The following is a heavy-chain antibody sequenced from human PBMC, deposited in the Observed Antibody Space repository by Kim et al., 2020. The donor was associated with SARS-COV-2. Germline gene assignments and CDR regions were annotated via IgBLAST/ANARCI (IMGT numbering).Heavy chain of an antibody. D-gene: IGHD2-15*01. Sequence: SLKSRVNISVDTAKNQFSLKLSSVAAADTAVYYCARKVVVAAMSRGWFDPWGQGTLVTVSS. CDR3: ARKVVVAAMSRGWFDP. V-gene: IGHV4-34*01. J-gene: IGHJ5*02.